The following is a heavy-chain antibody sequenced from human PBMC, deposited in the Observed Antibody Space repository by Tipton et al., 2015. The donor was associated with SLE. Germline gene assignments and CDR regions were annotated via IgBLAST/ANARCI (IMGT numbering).Heavy chain of an antibody. CDR2: LIHSGST. CDR1: GGSFSDYY. CDR3: ARHSPFPSSL. J-gene: IGHJ4*02. Sequence: TLSLTCAVHGGSFSDYYWSWIRQPPGKGLEWIGELIHSGSTSYNPSFESRVIISIDTSKNQFSLKVRTVTAADTAVYYCARHSPFPSSLWGQGTLVTVSS. D-gene: IGHD2-21*01. V-gene: IGHV4-34*12.